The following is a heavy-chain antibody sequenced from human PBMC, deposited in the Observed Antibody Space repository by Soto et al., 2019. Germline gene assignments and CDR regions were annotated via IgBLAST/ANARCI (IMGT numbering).Heavy chain of an antibody. J-gene: IGHJ5*02. D-gene: IGHD6-19*01. V-gene: IGHV1-69*13. CDR2: IIPIFGTA. CDR3: ARASYSSGWYLFNWFDP. CDR1: GGTFSSYA. Sequence: SVKVSFKASGGTFSSYAISWVRQAPGQGLEWMGGIIPIFGTANYAQKFQGRVTITADESTSTAYMELSSLRSEDTAVYYCARASYSSGWYLFNWFDPWGQGTLVTVSS.